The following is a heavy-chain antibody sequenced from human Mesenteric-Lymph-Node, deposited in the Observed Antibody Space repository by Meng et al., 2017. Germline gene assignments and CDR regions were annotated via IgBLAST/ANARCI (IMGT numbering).Heavy chain of an antibody. Sequence: SETLSLTCTVSGGSISSSSYYWGWIRQPPGKGLEWIGSIYYSGSTNYNPSLKSRVTISVDTSKNQFSLKLSSVTAADTAVYYCATRPATKYCSGGSCYPEYWFDPWGQGTLVTVSS. J-gene: IGHJ5*02. CDR3: ATRPATKYCSGGSCYPEYWFDP. CDR1: GGSISSSSYY. V-gene: IGHV4-39*07. D-gene: IGHD2-15*01. CDR2: IYYSGST.